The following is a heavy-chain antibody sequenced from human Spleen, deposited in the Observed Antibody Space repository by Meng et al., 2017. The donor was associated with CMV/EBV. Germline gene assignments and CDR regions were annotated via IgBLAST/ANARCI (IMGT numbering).Heavy chain of an antibody. V-gene: IGHV1-2*02. D-gene: IGHD2/OR15-2a*01. CDR3: ARDRPRGFREDY. CDR2: INPNGGAT. J-gene: IGHJ4*02. Sequence: CKASGYTFTDYYVHWVRQAPGQGLEWMGWINPNGGATHYAQRFQGRVTMTGDTSISTAYMEPSRLKSDDTAVYFCARDRPRGFREDYWGLGTLVTVSS. CDR1: GYTFTDYY.